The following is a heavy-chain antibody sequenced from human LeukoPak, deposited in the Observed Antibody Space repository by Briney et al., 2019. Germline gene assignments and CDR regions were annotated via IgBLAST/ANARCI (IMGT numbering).Heavy chain of an antibody. CDR2: ISSSSSYI. D-gene: IGHD6-13*01. Sequence: KPGGSLRLSCAASGFTFSSYSMNWVRQAPGKGLEWVSSISSSSSYIYYADSVKGRFTISRDNAKNSLYLQMNSLRAEDTAVYYCARILSTGYSSSWYGEPFDYWGQGTLVTVSS. J-gene: IGHJ4*02. CDR3: ARILSTGYSSSWYGEPFDY. CDR1: GFTFSSYS. V-gene: IGHV3-21*01.